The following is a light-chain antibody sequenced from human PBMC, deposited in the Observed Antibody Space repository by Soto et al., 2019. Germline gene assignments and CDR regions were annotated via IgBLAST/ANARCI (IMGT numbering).Light chain of an antibody. CDR3: QHRYNWPQS. J-gene: IGKJ1*01. CDR1: QRIGSY. V-gene: IGKV3-11*01. Sequence: PGETATLSCRASQRIGSYLAWYQQRPGQAPRLLIYDAFNRATGIPARFRGSGSGTDFTLTISSLEPEDFAVYYCQHRYNWPQSFGQGTKVEIK. CDR2: DAF.